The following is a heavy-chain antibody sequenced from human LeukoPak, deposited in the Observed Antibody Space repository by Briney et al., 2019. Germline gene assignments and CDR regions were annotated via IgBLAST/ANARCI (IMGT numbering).Heavy chain of an antibody. CDR1: VFTFSSYA. CDR3: ARETPDSSGWD. D-gene: IGHD6-19*01. J-gene: IGHJ4*02. Sequence: GGSLRLSCAASVFTFSSYAMHWVRQAPGKGLEWVAVISYDGSNKYYADSVKGRFTISRDNSKNTLYLQMNSLRAEDTAVYYCARETPDSSGWDWGQGTLVTVSS. CDR2: ISYDGSNK. V-gene: IGHV3-30*04.